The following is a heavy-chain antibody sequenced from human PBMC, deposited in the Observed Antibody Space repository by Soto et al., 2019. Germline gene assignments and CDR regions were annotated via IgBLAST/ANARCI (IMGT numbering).Heavy chain of an antibody. J-gene: IGHJ4*02. V-gene: IGHV3-48*02. CDR1: GFTFSSCS. CDR3: ARVKVVTATDF. CDR2: ISSSSSTI. D-gene: IGHD2-21*02. Sequence: GGSLRLSCAASGFTFSSCSMNWVRQAPGKGLEWVSYISSSSSTIYYADSVKGRFTISRDNAKNSLYLQMHSLRDGDTAVYYCARVKVVTATDFWGQGTLVTVSP.